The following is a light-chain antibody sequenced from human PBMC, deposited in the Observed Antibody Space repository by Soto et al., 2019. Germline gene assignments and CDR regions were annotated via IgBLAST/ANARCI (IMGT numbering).Light chain of an antibody. CDR3: ETWDSNTRL. CDR2: LEGSGSY. Sequence: QSVLTQSSSASASLGSSVKLTCTLSSGHSSYIVAWHQQQPGKAPRYLMHLEGSGSYNKGSGVPDRFSASSSGADRYLTISTLQFEDEADYYCETWDSNTRLFGGGTKLTVL. CDR1: SGHSSYI. V-gene: IGLV4-60*02. J-gene: IGLJ3*02.